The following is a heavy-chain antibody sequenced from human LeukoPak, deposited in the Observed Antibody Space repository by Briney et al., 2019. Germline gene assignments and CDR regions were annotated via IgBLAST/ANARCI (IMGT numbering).Heavy chain of an antibody. Sequence: PGGSLRLSCAASGFTFSSYWMHWVRQAPGKGLVWVSRINSDGSSTSYADSVKGRFTISRDNAKNTLSLQMNSLRAEDTAVYYCAKDRVTSGWASFNYWGQGTLVTVSS. CDR1: GFTFSSYW. V-gene: IGHV3-74*01. J-gene: IGHJ4*02. D-gene: IGHD6-19*01. CDR3: AKDRVTSGWASFNY. CDR2: INSDGSST.